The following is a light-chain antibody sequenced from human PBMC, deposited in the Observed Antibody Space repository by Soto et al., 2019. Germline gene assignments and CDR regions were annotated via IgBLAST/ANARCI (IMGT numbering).Light chain of an antibody. Sequence: SYELTQPPSVSVAPGQTAMITCGGNNIGNKSVHWYQQRPGQAPVLDVYDDSDRPSGIPDRFSGSNSGNTATLIISRVEAGDEADYYCQVWDSSSDRWVFGGGTKLTVL. CDR2: DDS. J-gene: IGLJ3*02. CDR3: QVWDSSSDRWV. V-gene: IGLV3-21*02. CDR1: NIGNKS.